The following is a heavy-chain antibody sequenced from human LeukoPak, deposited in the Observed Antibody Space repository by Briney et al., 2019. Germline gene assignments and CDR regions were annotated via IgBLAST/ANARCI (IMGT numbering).Heavy chain of an antibody. D-gene: IGHD2-8*02. CDR3: ARDTGSMAARFFDN. J-gene: IGHJ4*02. V-gene: IGHV3-53*01. Sequence: PGGSLRLSCVASGFTVSTNYMSWVRQAPGKGLEWVSVIYSGGSTYYADSVKGRFTISRDNSKNTLYLQMNSLRAEDTAAYYCARDTGSMAARFFDNWGQGTLVTVSS. CDR2: IYSGGST. CDR1: GFTVSTNY.